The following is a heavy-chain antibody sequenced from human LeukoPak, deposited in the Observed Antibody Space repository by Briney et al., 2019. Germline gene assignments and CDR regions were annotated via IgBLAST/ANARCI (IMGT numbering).Heavy chain of an antibody. CDR3: AKGFKLARFLEWLLFFDY. CDR2: ISGSGGST. J-gene: IGHJ4*02. V-gene: IGHV3-23*01. Sequence: PGGSLRLSCAASGFTFSSYAMSWVRQAPGKGLEWVSAISGSGGSTYYADSVKGRFTISRDNSKNTLYLQMNSLRAEDTAVYYCAKGFKLARFLEWLLFFDYWGQGTLVTVSS. D-gene: IGHD3-3*01. CDR1: GFTFSSYA.